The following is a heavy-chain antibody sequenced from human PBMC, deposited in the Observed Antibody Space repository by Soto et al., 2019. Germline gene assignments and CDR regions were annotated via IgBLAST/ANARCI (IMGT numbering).Heavy chain of an antibody. V-gene: IGHV1-2*04. D-gene: IGHD5-18*01. CDR3: ARAGSYGFFPFYYYGMDV. J-gene: IGHJ6*02. CDR1: GYTFSVYY. CDR2: INPNSGGT. Sequence: ASVKVCCKASGYTFSVYYMHWVRQDTEQGLEWMGWINPNSGGTNYAQKFQGWVTMTRDTSISTAYMELSRLRSDDTAVYYCARAGSYGFFPFYYYGMDVWGQGTTVTVSS.